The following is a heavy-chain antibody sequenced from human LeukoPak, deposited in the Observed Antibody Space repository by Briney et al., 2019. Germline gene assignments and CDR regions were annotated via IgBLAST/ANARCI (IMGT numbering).Heavy chain of an antibody. CDR3: VKFFLPYLAGGTGSR. D-gene: IGHD3-10*01. J-gene: IGHJ4*02. CDR2: ISDGGDNT. V-gene: IGHV3-23*01. Sequence: GGCLRLSCAAYGFTFSTYAMSWVRQAPGMRLEWDSCISDGGDNTHYAASVKGRFTISRDNSRNTLYLQMNSLRAEDTALYYCVKFFLPYLAGGTGSRWGQGTLVTVSS. CDR1: GFTFSTYA.